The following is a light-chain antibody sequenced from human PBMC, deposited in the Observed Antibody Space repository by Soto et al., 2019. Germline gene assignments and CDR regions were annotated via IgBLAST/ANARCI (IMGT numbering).Light chain of an antibody. CDR1: SCNIGAGYD. CDR2: GNS. J-gene: IGLJ1*01. CDR3: QSHDSSLSGYV. Sequence: QSVLTQPPSVSGAPGQRVTISCTGSSCNIGAGYDVHWYQQLPGTAPKLLIYGNSNRPSGVPDRFSGSKSGTSASLAITGLQAEDEADYYCQSHDSSLSGYVFGTGTKVTVL. V-gene: IGLV1-40*01.